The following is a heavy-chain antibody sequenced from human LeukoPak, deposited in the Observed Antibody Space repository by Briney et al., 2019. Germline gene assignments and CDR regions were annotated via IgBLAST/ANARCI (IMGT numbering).Heavy chain of an antibody. J-gene: IGHJ4*02. V-gene: IGHV3-23*01. CDR2: ISGSGGST. CDR3: AKDRTTVREYYFDY. Sequence: PGGSLRLSCAASGFPFSRYAMSWVRQAPGKGLEWVSAISGSGGSTYYADSVKGRLTISRDNSKNTLYLQMNSLRAEDTAVYYCAKDRTTVREYYFDYWGQGTLVTVSS. CDR1: GFPFSRYA. D-gene: IGHD4-17*01.